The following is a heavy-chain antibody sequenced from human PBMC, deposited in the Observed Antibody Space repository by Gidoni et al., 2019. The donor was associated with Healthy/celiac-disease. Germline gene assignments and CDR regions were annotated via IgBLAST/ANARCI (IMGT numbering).Heavy chain of an antibody. Sequence: QVQLQQWGAGMLKPSETLSLTCAVYGGSFSGYYWSWIRQPPGKGLEWIGEINHSGSTNYNPSLKSRVTISVDTSKNQCSLKLSSVTAADTAVYYCERGRLTPNYIWGSYRAYYGTDFDYWGQGTLVTVSS. CDR3: ERGRLTPNYIWGSYRAYYGTDFDY. V-gene: IGHV4-34*01. D-gene: IGHD3-16*02. J-gene: IGHJ4*02. CDR1: GGSFSGYY. CDR2: INHSGST.